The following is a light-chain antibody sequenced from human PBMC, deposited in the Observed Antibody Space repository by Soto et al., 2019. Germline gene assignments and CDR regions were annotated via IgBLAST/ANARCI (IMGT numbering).Light chain of an antibody. V-gene: IGKV1-5*01. Sequence: DIQVTRSPSTLSASVGDRVTITCRASQSISSWLAWYQQKPGKAPKFLVYDASNLESGVPSRFSGSGSGTEFTLTISSLQPDDFATYYCQHYNSYSEAFGQGTKVDIK. CDR1: QSISSW. CDR3: QHYNSYSEA. CDR2: DAS. J-gene: IGKJ1*01.